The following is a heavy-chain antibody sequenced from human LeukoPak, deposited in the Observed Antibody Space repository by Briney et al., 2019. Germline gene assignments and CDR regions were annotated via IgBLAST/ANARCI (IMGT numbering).Heavy chain of an antibody. V-gene: IGHV4-34*01. CDR1: GGSFSGFY. CDR3: VRDRELNY. CDR2: INHSGST. D-gene: IGHD1-7*01. Sequence: SETLSLTCAVYGGSFSGFYWSWIRQPPGKGLEWIGEINHSGSTYYNPSLKSRVTISADTSKNQFSLKLTSVTAADTAVYYCVRDRELNYWGQGTLVTVSS. J-gene: IGHJ4*02.